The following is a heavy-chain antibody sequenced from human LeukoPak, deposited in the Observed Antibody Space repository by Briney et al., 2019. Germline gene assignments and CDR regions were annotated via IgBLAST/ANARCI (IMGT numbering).Heavy chain of an antibody. J-gene: IGHJ4*02. CDR3: ATESDFLTGYGYFVQ. D-gene: IGHD3-9*01. CDR2: IIPVLAIP. Sequence: ASVTVSCKATGVTFSSYSFAWVRQAPGQGLEWVGRIIPVLAIPNYAKTFQGRVTITADKSTGTVYMELSSLRSEDTAVYYCATESDFLTGYGYFVQWGQGTLVTVSS. V-gene: IGHV1-69*04. CDR1: GVTFSSYS.